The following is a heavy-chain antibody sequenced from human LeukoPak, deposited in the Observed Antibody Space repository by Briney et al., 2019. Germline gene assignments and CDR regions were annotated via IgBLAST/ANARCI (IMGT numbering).Heavy chain of an antibody. CDR2: IYYSGST. Sequence: PSETLSLTCTVSGGSISSYYWSWIRQPPGKGLEWIGYIYYSGSTNYNPSLKSRVTISVDTSKNQFSLKLSSVTAADTAVYYCARRRYGDYEFYFDPWGQGTLVTVSS. CDR3: ARRRYGDYEFYFDP. J-gene: IGHJ5*02. D-gene: IGHD4-17*01. CDR1: GGSISSYY. V-gene: IGHV4-59*08.